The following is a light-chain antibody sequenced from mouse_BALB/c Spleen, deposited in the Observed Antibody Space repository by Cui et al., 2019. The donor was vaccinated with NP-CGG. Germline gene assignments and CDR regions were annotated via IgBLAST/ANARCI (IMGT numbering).Light chain of an antibody. V-gene: IGLV1*01. CDR3: ALWYSNHWV. CDR1: TGTVTTSNY. Sequence: QPVVTQKSALTTSPGETVTLTCRSSTGTVTTSNYANWVQEKPDHLFTGLIGGTNNRPPGVPARFSGSLIGDKAALTITGAQTEDEAIYFCALWYSNHWVFGGGTKLTVL. CDR2: GTN. J-gene: IGLJ1*01.